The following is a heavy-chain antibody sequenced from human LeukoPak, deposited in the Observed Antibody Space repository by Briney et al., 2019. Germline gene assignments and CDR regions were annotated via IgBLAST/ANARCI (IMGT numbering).Heavy chain of an antibody. CDR3: ARGSLPGY. V-gene: IGHV1-2*02. J-gene: IGHJ4*02. Sequence: ASVKVSCKASGYTFTGYYIHWVRQAPGQGLEWMGWINPNTGGTNSAQKFQGRVTMTTDTSISTAYMELSSLRSEDTAVYYCARGSLPGYWGQGTLVTVSS. D-gene: IGHD5/OR15-5a*01. CDR2: INPNTGGT. CDR1: GYTFTGYY.